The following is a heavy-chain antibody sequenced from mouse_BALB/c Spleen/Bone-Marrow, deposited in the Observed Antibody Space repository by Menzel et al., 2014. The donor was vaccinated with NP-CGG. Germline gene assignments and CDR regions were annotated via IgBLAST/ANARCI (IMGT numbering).Heavy chain of an antibody. J-gene: IGHJ4*01. CDR1: GYTFSNYW. V-gene: IGHV1-9*01. Sequence: VQLQQSGAELMKPGASVKISCKATGYTFSNYWIEWIKQRPGHGLEWIGEILPGGGNTKYNEKFKDKATFTADTSSXTAYMQLSSLTSEDSAVYYCARSGYGYYAMDYWGQGTSATVSS. D-gene: IGHD2-2*01. CDR3: ARSGYGYYAMDY. CDR2: ILPGGGNT.